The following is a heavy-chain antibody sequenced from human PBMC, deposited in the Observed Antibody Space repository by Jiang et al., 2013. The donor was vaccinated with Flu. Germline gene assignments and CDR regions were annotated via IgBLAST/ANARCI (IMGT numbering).Heavy chain of an antibody. CDR1: GFSLSTSGMC. V-gene: IGHV2-70*01. D-gene: IGHD1-1*01. Sequence: KPTQTLTLTCTFSGFSLSTSGMCVSWIRQPPGKALEWLALIDRDDDKYYSTSLKTRLTISKDTSKNQVVLTMTNMDPVDTATYYCARMGYGNNWFDPWGQGTLGHRLL. CDR2: IDRDDDK. CDR3: ARMGYGNNWFDP. J-gene: IGHJ5*02.